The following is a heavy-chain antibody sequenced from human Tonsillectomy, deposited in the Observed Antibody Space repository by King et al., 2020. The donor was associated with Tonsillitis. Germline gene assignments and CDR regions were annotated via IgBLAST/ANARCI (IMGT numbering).Heavy chain of an antibody. J-gene: IGHJ4*02. CDR1: GASISSYY. Sequence: QLQESGPGLVKPSETLSLTCSVSGASISSYYWSWIRQPPGKGLEWLGYIYFSGSTKYNPSLKSRVTISVDTSKKQFSLKLSSVTAADTAVYYCARRVYCGGDCYSFDYRGQGTLVTVSS. V-gene: IGHV4-59*08. CDR3: ARRVYCGGDCYSFDY. D-gene: IGHD2-21*02. CDR2: IYFSGST.